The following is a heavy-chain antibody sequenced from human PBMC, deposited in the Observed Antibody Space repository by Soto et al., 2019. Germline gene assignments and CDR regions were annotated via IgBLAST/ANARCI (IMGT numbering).Heavy chain of an antibody. CDR3: AREDQSAPEC. Sequence: QLQLQESGPGLVKPSETLSLTCTVSGGSITSSDHHWAWVRQPPGKGLEWIGSIFYTGTTYYSPCLTGRVTISVVPPMSQFSLKLSSVTVADTAVYYCAREDQSAPECWGQGTLVTVSS. D-gene: IGHD2-2*01. CDR1: GGSITSSDHH. V-gene: IGHV4-39*01. CDR2: IFYTGTT. J-gene: IGHJ4*02.